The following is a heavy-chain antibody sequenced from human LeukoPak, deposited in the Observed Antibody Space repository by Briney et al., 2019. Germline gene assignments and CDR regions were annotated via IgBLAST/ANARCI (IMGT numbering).Heavy chain of an antibody. D-gene: IGHD3-10*01. V-gene: IGHV1-46*01. Sequence: VASVKVSCKASGYTFTSYYMHWVRQAPGQGLEWMGILNPTGGTTNYAQKLKGRVTMTMETSTSMVYMELSSLRSEDTAVYYCARGVSGTSGSYSAFDIWGQGTFVTVSS. CDR3: ARGVSGTSGSYSAFDI. J-gene: IGHJ3*02. CDR2: LNPTGGTT. CDR1: GYTFTSYY.